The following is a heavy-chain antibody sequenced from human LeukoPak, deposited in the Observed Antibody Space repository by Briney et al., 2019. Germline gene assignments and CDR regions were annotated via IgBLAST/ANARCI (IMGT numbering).Heavy chain of an antibody. CDR3: ARYRSSALDY. Sequence: SETLSLTCTVSGGSINNYYWSWMRQPPGKGLEWIGYINYTGSTKYNPSLQSRVTISVDTSKNQTSLKLSSVTAADTAVNFCARYRSSALDYWGQGALVTVSS. J-gene: IGHJ4*02. CDR1: GGSINNYY. D-gene: IGHD6-19*01. CDR2: INYTGST. V-gene: IGHV4-59*01.